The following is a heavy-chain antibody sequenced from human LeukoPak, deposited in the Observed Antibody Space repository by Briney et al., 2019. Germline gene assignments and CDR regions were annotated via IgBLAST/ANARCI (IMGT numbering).Heavy chain of an antibody. CDR3: ARDFSFDSSFFYYYYMDV. CDR2: IKKEGSEK. J-gene: IGHJ6*03. V-gene: IGHV3-7*01. D-gene: IGHD6-6*01. Sequence: PGGSLRLSCGASGFTFSSYWMSWVRQAPGKGLEWVANIKKEGSEKYYVDSVKGRFTISRDNAKNPLYLEMNSLRAEDTAVYYCARDFSFDSSFFYYYYMDVWGKGTTVTVSS. CDR1: GFTFSSYW.